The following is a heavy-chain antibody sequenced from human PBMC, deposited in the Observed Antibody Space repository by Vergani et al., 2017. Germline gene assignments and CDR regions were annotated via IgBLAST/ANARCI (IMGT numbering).Heavy chain of an antibody. D-gene: IGHD2-15*01. CDR1: GYTFTNYA. CDR2: INSNSGNP. V-gene: IGHV7-4-1*02. Sequence: QVQLVQSGSEVKKPGASVKVSCRASGYTFTNYALNWVRQAPGQGLEWMGWINSNSGNPTYAQGFKGRFVFSLDSSVSTSYLQINSLQPEDTAVYYCVRTRSGSCTGGNCYCGWFDPWGQGTLVTVSS. CDR3: VRTRSGSCTGGNCYCGWFDP. J-gene: IGHJ5*02.